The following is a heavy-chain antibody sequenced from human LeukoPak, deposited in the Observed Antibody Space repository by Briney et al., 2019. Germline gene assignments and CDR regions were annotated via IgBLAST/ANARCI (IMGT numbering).Heavy chain of an antibody. CDR1: GFTFSSYW. J-gene: IGHJ4*02. Sequence: GGSLRLSCAASGFTFSSYWMHWVRQAPGKGLEWVSAVNGSGGGPFYAGSVKGRFTISRDNSKNTLYLQMNSLRVEDTAVYFCAQDGFEHWGQGTLVTVS. CDR2: VNGSGGGP. V-gene: IGHV3-23*01. CDR3: AQDGFEH.